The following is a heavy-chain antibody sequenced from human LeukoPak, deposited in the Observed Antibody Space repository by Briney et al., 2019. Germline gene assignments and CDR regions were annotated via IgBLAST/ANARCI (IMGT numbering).Heavy chain of an antibody. CDR1: GFTFSSYC. CDR2: IKEGGSAK. J-gene: IGHJ4*02. V-gene: IGHV3-7*04. CDR3: ARVYSSGFCQIDH. D-gene: IGHD6-19*01. Sequence: GGSLRLSCAAAGFTFSSYCMAWVRQAPGKGLEWVANIKEGGSAKYYVDSVRGRFTISRDNAKNSLYLQMNSLRAEDTAVYYCARVYSSGFCQIDHWGQGTLVTVSS.